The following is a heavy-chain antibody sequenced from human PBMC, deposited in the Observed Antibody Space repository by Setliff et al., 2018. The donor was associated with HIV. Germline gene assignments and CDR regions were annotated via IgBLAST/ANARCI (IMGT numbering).Heavy chain of an antibody. V-gene: IGHV3-48*03. CDR2: ISSSGSTI. Sequence: GGSLRLSCAASGFTFSNYAIHWVRQAPGKGLEWVSYISSSGSTIYYAESVKGRFTISRDNAKNSLYLQMNSLRAEDTAVYYCARVVRGVTAHYFDYWGQGTPVTVSS. J-gene: IGHJ4*02. CDR3: ARVVRGVTAHYFDY. CDR1: GFTFSNYA. D-gene: IGHD3-10*01.